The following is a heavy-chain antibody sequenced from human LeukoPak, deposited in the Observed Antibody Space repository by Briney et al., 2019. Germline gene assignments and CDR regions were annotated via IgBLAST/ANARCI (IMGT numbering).Heavy chain of an antibody. CDR3: VRDPDALDF. CDR1: GFSFGSYS. CDR2: IRSSGRVI. V-gene: IGHV3-48*02. J-gene: IGHJ4*02. Sequence: GGSLRLSCAASGFSFGSYSMNWVRQAPGKGLEWVAYIRSSGRVIYYADSVRGRFTISRDDAKNSLYLQMSSLRDDDSAVYYCVRDPDALDFWGQGTPVTVSS.